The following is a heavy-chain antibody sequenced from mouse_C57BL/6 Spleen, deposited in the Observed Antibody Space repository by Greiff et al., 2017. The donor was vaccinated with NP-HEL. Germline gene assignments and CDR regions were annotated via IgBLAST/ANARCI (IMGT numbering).Heavy chain of an antibody. J-gene: IGHJ4*01. Sequence: VKLQQPGAELVKPGASVKLSCKASGYTFTSYWMHWVKQRPGRGLEWIGRTDPNSGGTKYNEKFKSKATLTVDKPSSTAYMQLSSLTSEDSAVYYCTSSGTGYAMDYWGQGTSVTVSS. CDR2: TDPNSGGT. D-gene: IGHD4-1*01. CDR1: GYTFTSYW. CDR3: TSSGTGYAMDY. V-gene: IGHV1-72*01.